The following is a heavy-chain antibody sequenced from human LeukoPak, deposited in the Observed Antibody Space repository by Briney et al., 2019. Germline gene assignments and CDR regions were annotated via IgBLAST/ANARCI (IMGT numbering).Heavy chain of an antibody. D-gene: IGHD3-22*01. V-gene: IGHV3-11*01. J-gene: IGHJ3*02. CDR2: IYGIDSTI. CDR1: GFTSSDYY. Sequence: GGSLRLSCAASGFTSSDYYMSWIRQAPGKGLEWLSYIYGIDSTISYAASVKARFTISRDNAKNSLYLQMNSLRAEDTAVYYCARDAYYYDSSSYYRNAFDIWGQGTVVTVS. CDR3: ARDAYYYDSSSYYRNAFDI.